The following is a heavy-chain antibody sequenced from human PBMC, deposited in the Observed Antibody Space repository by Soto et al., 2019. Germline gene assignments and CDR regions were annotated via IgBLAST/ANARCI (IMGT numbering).Heavy chain of an antibody. V-gene: IGHV1-69*01. Sequence: QVQLVQSGAEVKKPGSSVKVSCKASGGTFSSYAISWVRQAPGQGLEWMGGIIPIFGTANYAEKFQGRVKMTSDESKCPANVELRSLRPEDTVVYDGARGGVVIASRGYFDYWGQGTLVTVSS. CDR3: ARGGVVIASRGYFDY. J-gene: IGHJ4*02. CDR1: GGTFSSYA. CDR2: IIPIFGTA. D-gene: IGHD2-21*01.